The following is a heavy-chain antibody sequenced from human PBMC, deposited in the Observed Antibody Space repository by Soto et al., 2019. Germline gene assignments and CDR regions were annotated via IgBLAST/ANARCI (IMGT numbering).Heavy chain of an antibody. CDR2: IWYDGSNK. CDR1: GFTFSSYG. Sequence: ESGGGVVQPGRSLRLSCAASGFTFSSYGMHWVRQAPGTGLEWVAVIWYDGSNKYYADSVKGRFTISRDNSKNTLYLQMNSLRAEDTAVYYCARGGYSSSWYMKYWGQGTLVTVSS. CDR3: ARGGYSSSWYMKY. D-gene: IGHD6-13*01. J-gene: IGHJ4*02. V-gene: IGHV3-33*01.